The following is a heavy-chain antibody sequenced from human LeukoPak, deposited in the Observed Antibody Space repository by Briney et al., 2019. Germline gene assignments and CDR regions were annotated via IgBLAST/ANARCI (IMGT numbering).Heavy chain of an antibody. Sequence: GGSLRLSCAASGFTVTNNYMNWARQAPGKGLEWVSVIYSDGSTFYSDSVKGRFTISRHNSKNIVYLQMNSLRTEDTAVYYCAKDLTNGWGTFDYWGQGTLVTVSS. D-gene: IGHD3-16*01. CDR3: AKDLTNGWGTFDY. V-gene: IGHV3-53*04. CDR1: GFTVTNNY. CDR2: IYSDGST. J-gene: IGHJ4*02.